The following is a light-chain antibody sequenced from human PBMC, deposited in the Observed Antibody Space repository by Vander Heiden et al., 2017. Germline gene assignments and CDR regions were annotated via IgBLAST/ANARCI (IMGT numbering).Light chain of an antibody. CDR3: QQYYSFPYT. Sequence: VLWMTQSLFLLSASTGDRVTISCRVRQGISSYLAWYQQKPGKAPELLSYAASTWQSGVPSRFSGSGSGTDFTLTISFLQSEDFATYYCQQYYSFPYTLGQGTKLEIK. V-gene: IGKV1D-8*01. J-gene: IGKJ2*01. CDR2: AAS. CDR1: QGISSY.